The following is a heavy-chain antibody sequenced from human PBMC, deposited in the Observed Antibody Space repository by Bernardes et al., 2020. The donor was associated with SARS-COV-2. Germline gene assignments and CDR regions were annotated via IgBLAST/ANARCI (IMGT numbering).Heavy chain of an antibody. J-gene: IGHJ2*01. V-gene: IGHV3-74*01. Sequence: GGSLRLSCAASGFTFSSYWMHWVRQAPGKGLVWVSRINSDGSSTSYADSVKGRFTISRDNAKNTLYLQMNSLRAEDTAVYYCARDRIVVVPAATYWYFDLWGRGTLVTVSS. CDR2: INSDGSST. D-gene: IGHD2-2*01. CDR1: GFTFSSYW. CDR3: ARDRIVVVPAATYWYFDL.